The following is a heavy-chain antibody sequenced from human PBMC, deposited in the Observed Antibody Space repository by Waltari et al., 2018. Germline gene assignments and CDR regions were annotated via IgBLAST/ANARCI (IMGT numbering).Heavy chain of an antibody. CDR1: GGSISSYY. CDR3: ARDRAGYSSSWYPPGSSEGHGPYAFDI. V-gene: IGHV4-4*07. CDR2: IYTSGST. Sequence: QVQLQESGPGLVKPSETLSLTCTVSGGSISSYYWSWIRQPAGKGLEWIGRIYTSGSTNYNPSLKSRVTMSVDTSKNQFSLKLSSVTAADTAVYYCARDRAGYSSSWYPPGSSEGHGPYAFDIWGQGTMVTVSS. D-gene: IGHD6-13*01. J-gene: IGHJ3*02.